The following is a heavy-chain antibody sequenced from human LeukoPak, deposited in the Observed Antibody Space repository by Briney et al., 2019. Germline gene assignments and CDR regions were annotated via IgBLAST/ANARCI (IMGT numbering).Heavy chain of an antibody. V-gene: IGHV1-24*01. CDR3: ATWGSGYYYYYGMDV. CDR1: GYTLTELS. CDR2: FDPEDGET. Sequence: ASVKVSCKVSGYTLTELSMHWVRQAPGKGLEWMGGFDPEDGETIYAQKFQGRVTMTEDTSTDTAYMELSSLRSEDTAVYYRATWGSGYYYYYGMDVWGQGTTVTVSS. D-gene: IGHD2-15*01. J-gene: IGHJ6*02.